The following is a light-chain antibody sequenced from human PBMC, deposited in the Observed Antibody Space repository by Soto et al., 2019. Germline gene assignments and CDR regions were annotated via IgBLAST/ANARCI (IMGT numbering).Light chain of an antibody. Sequence: EIVLTQSPDTLSLSPGERATLSCRASQSVRNNYLAWYQQKPGQAPRFLIYDTSSRATGIPERFSGSGSGTHFSLTISRLEPEDFALYYCQQSGRSPLTFGGGTKVEIK. V-gene: IGKV3-20*01. CDR2: DTS. J-gene: IGKJ4*01. CDR1: QSVRNNY. CDR3: QQSGRSPLT.